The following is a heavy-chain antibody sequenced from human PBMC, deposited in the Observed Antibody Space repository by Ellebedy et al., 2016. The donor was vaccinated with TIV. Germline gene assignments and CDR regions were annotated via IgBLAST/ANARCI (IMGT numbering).Heavy chain of an antibody. Sequence: KFQGRVTITRDTSASTAYMELSSLRSEDTAVYYCARTYLLYYSDSMSSAFDIWGQGTMVTVSS. J-gene: IGHJ3*02. D-gene: IGHD3-22*01. V-gene: IGHV1-3*01. CDR3: ARTYLLYYSDSMSSAFDI.